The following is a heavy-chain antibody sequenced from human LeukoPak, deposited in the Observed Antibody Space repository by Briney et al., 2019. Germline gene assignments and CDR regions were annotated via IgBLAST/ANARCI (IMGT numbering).Heavy chain of an antibody. V-gene: IGHV1-18*01. CDR3: VGVTSTYYFDY. Sequence: ASVKVSCKASGYTFTSYGISWVRQAPGQGREGMGWISAYNGNTNYAQKLQGRVTMTTDTSTSTAYMELRSLRSDDTAVYYCVGVTSTYYFDYWGQGTLVTVSS. J-gene: IGHJ4*02. CDR1: GYTFTSYG. CDR2: ISAYNGNT.